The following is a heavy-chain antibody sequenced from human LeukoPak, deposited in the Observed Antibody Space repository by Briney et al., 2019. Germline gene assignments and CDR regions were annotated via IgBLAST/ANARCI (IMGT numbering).Heavy chain of an antibody. D-gene: IGHD3-22*01. CDR2: ISAYNGNT. J-gene: IGHJ4*02. Sequence: ASVKVSCKASGYTFTSYGISWVRQAPGQGLEWMGWISAYNGNTNYAQKLQGRVTMTTDTSTSTAYMGLRSLRSDDTAVYYCATSPGYYYDSSGYFPGYWGQGTLVTVSS. CDR3: ATSPGYYYDSSGYFPGY. CDR1: GYTFTSYG. V-gene: IGHV1-18*01.